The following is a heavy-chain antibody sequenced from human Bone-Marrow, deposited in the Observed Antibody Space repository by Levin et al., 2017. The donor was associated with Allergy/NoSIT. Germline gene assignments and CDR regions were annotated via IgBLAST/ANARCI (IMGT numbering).Heavy chain of an antibody. D-gene: IGHD5-24*01. CDR1: GFTFSNSW. Sequence: GESLKISCAASGFTFSNSWMSWVRQAPGKGLEWVANIKEDGSEKYYVDSVKGRFTISRDNAKNSLYVQMNSLRAEDTAVYYCARDRFRGATIGARWFDPWGQGTLVTVSS. CDR2: IKEDGSEK. V-gene: IGHV3-7*01. J-gene: IGHJ5*02. CDR3: ARDRFRGATIGARWFDP.